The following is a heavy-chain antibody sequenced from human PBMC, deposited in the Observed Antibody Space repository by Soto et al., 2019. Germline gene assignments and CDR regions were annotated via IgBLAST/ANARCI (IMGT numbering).Heavy chain of an antibody. V-gene: IGHV3-74*01. J-gene: IGHJ5*02. Sequence: GGSLRLSCAASGFTFSSYWMHWVRQAPGKGLVWVSRINSDGSSTSYADSVKGRFTISRDNAKNTLYLQMNSLRAEDTAVYYCARARRYCSSTSCSLNWFDPWGQGTLVTVSS. CDR3: ARARRYCSSTSCSLNWFDP. CDR2: INSDGSST. CDR1: GFTFSSYW. D-gene: IGHD2-2*01.